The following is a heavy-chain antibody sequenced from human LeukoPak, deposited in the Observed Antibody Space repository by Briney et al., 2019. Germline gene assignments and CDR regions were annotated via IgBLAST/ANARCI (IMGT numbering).Heavy chain of an antibody. CDR1: GFTFSSYA. CDR2: ISGSGGST. V-gene: IGHV3-23*01. J-gene: IGHJ2*01. D-gene: IGHD6-13*01. CDR3: ARAGYSSSWYSRYFDL. Sequence: GGSLRLSCATSGFTFSSYAMSWVRQAPGKGLEWVSVISGSGGSTSYAESVKGRFTISRENAKNSLYLQMNSLRAGDTAVYYCARAGYSSSWYSRYFDLWGRGTLVTVSS.